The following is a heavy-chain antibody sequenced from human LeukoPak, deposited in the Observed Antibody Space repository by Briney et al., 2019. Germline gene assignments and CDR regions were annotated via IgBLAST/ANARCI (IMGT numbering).Heavy chain of an antibody. Sequence: GSLRLSCAASGFTVSSYAMSWVRQAPGKGLEWVSAISGSGGSTYYADSVKGRFTISRDNSKNTLYLQMNSLRAEDTAVYYCAKTYCSSTSCYTGYYYMDVWGKGTTVTVSS. V-gene: IGHV3-23*01. CDR1: GFTVSSYA. D-gene: IGHD2-2*02. CDR2: ISGSGGST. J-gene: IGHJ6*03. CDR3: AKTYCSSTSCYTGYYYMDV.